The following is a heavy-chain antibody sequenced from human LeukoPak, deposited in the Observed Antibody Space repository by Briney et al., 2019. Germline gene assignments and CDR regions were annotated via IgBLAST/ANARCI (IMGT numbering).Heavy chain of an antibody. D-gene: IGHD3-22*01. V-gene: IGHV1-2*02. J-gene: IGHJ4*02. CDR1: GYTFTGYY. Sequence: ASVKVSCKASGYTFTGYYMHWVRQAPGQGLEWMGWINPNSGGTNYAQKFQGRVTITADESTSTAYMELSSLRSEDTAVYYCARGRYDSSGYYRYYFDYWGQGTLVTVSS. CDR3: ARGRYDSSGYYRYYFDY. CDR2: INPNSGGT.